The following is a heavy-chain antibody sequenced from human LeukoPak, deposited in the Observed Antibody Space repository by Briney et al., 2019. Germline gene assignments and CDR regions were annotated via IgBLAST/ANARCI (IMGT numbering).Heavy chain of an antibody. V-gene: IGHV1-18*01. J-gene: IGHJ4*02. Sequence: GESLKISCKGSGYSFTSYGISWVRQAPGQGLEWMGWISAYNGNTNYAQKLQGRVTMTTDTSTSTAYMELRSLRSDDTAVYYCARGRRWLQPYYFDYWGQGTLVTVSS. CDR2: ISAYNGNT. D-gene: IGHD5-24*01. CDR3: ARGRRWLQPYYFDY. CDR1: GYSFTSYG.